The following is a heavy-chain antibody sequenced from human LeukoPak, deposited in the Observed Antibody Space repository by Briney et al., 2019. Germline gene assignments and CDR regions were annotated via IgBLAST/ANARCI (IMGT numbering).Heavy chain of an antibody. CDR3: ARDVGPHWFDP. J-gene: IGHJ5*02. CDR1: GGSVNSDTYY. V-gene: IGHV4-61*01. Sequence: SETLSLTCTVSGGSVNSDTYYWNWIRQPPGKGLEWIGYVYSSGSTHYNPSFKSRVTISLDTSKNQIALKLTSVATADTAVYHCARDVGPHWFDPWGQGTLVTVSS. CDR2: VYSSGST.